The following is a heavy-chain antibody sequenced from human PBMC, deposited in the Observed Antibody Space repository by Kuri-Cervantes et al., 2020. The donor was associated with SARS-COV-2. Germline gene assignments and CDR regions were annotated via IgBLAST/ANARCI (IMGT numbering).Heavy chain of an antibody. CDR2: INSDGSST. J-gene: IGHJ4*02. Sequence: GGSLRLSCAAPGFTFSSYWMYWVRQAPGKGLVWVSRINSDGSSTSYADSVKGRFTISRDNAKNTLYLQMNSLRAEDTAVYYCARDRTILDYFDYWGQGTLVTVSS. CDR1: GFTFSSYW. D-gene: IGHD3-9*01. CDR3: ARDRTILDYFDY. V-gene: IGHV3-74*01.